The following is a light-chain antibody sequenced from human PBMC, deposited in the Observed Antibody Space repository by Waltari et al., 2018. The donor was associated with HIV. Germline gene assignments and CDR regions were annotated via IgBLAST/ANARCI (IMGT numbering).Light chain of an antibody. CDR3: ATWDHRLNGWV. Sequence: QAVLTQPPSAPGTPGPRSTLSCSGSSPNIASDAVNWYQPLPGTAPKLLIYNNNQRPSGVPDRFSASKSGTSASLAISGLQSEDEADYYCATWDHRLNGWVFGGGTKLTVL. CDR2: NNN. CDR1: SPNIASDA. V-gene: IGLV1-44*01. J-gene: IGLJ3*02.